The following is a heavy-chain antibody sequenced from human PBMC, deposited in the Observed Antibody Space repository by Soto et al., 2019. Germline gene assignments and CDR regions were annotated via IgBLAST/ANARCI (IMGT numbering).Heavy chain of an antibody. CDR2: TYYKSKWNN. CDR3: VGVTFLRGMGV. D-gene: IGHD3-10*01. J-gene: IGHJ6*02. CDR1: GDSVSSDTTA. V-gene: IGHV6-1*01. Sequence: SQTLSLTCAISGDSVSSDTTAWIWIRQSPSRGLEWLGRTYYKSKWNNDYALSVKSRITISPDTSQNQFSLDLDSVTPEDTAVYYCVGVTFLRGMGVWGQGTPVTVSS.